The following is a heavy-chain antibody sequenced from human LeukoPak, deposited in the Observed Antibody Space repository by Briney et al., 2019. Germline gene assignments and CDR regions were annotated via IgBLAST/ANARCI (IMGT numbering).Heavy chain of an antibody. CDR1: GGSISSSSYY. D-gene: IGHD6-13*01. V-gene: IGHV4-39*01. Sequence: SETLSLTCTVSGGSISSSSYYWGWIRQPPGKGLEWIGSIYYSGSTYYNPSLKSRVTISVDTSKNQFSLKLSSVTAADTALYYCALSSPDWYFDLWGRGTLDTVSS. CDR2: IYYSGST. J-gene: IGHJ2*01. CDR3: ALSSPDWYFDL.